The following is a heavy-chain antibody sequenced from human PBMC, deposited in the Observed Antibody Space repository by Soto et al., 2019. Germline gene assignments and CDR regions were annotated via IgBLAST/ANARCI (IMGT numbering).Heavy chain of an antibody. D-gene: IGHD6-13*01. J-gene: IGHJ3*02. CDR3: ATVSSSIWSDAFDI. CDR2: IYSGGSK. Sequence: GGSLRLSCAASGFTVSSNYMSWVRQAPGKGLEWVSVIYSGGSKYSADSVKGRFTISRDTSKNTLYLLMNSLRADDTAVYYCATVSSSIWSDAFDIWGRGTMVTVSS. CDR1: GFTVSSNY. V-gene: IGHV3-53*01.